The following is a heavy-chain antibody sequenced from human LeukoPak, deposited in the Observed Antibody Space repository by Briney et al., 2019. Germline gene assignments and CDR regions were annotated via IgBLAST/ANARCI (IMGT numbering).Heavy chain of an antibody. CDR2: ITDGADT. CDR3: AKVDYWSPENYLDS. D-gene: IGHD1-1*01. V-gene: IGHV3-23*01. J-gene: IGHJ4*02. CDR1: GFTLGSYS. Sequence: GGSLRLSCAASGFTLGSYSMNWVRQAPGKGLESVSVITDGADTYYADSVKGRFTISRDNSQNTVHLQMDNLRADDTAVYYCAKVDYWSPENYLDSWGQGTLVTVSS.